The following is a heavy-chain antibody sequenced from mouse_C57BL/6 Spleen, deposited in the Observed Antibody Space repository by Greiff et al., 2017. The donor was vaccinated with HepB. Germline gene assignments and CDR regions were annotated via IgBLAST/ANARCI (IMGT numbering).Heavy chain of an antibody. CDR3: AKRGIAIYYYGSSYAWFAY. Sequence: QVQLKESGPELVKPGASVKLSCKASGYTFTSYDINWVKPRPGQGLEWIGWIYPRDGSTKYNEKFKGKATLTVDTSSSTAYMELHSLTSEDSAVYFCAKRGIAIYYYGSSYAWFAYWGQGTLVTVSA. J-gene: IGHJ3*01. V-gene: IGHV1-85*01. D-gene: IGHD1-1*01. CDR1: GYTFTSYD. CDR2: IYPRDGST.